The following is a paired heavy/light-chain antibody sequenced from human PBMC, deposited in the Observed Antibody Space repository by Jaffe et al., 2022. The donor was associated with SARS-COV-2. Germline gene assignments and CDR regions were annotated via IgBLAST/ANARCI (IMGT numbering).Light chain of an antibody. Sequence: QSVLTQPPSVSAAPGQKVTISCSGSSSNIGKNYVSWYQQVPGTAPKLLIYDNNKRPSGIPDRFSGSKSGTSATLGITGLQTGDEADYYCGTWDSSLRAGRVFGGGTKLTVL. V-gene: IGLV1-51*01. J-gene: IGLJ3*02. CDR2: DNN. CDR3: GTWDSSLRAGRV. CDR1: SSNIGKNY.
Heavy chain of an antibody. CDR3: ASSIICKGESCFDN. D-gene: IGHD3-16*01. V-gene: IGHV4-59*01. CDR1: GASISDDY. J-gene: IGHJ4*02. CDR2: LYDRGST. Sequence: QVQLQESGPGLVKPSETLSLTCTVSGASISDDYWSWIRQPPGKGLEWIGYLYDRGSTNYNLSLKSRVTISLDTSKNQLSLKLNSVTAADTAVYYCASSIICKGESCFDNWGQGTLVTVSS.